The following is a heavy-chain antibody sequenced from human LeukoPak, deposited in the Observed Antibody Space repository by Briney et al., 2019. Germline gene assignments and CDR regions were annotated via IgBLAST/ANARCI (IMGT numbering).Heavy chain of an antibody. D-gene: IGHD1-26*01. CDR3: ARVVGATKDFDY. CDR1: GFTFSSYS. CDR2: ISSSSSYI. Sequence: GGSLRLSCAASGFTFSSYSMNWVRQAPGKGLEWVSSISSSSSYIYYADSVKGRFTISRDNAKNSLYLQMNSLRAEDTAVYYCARVVGATKDFDYWGQGTLVTVSS. V-gene: IGHV3-21*01. J-gene: IGHJ4*02.